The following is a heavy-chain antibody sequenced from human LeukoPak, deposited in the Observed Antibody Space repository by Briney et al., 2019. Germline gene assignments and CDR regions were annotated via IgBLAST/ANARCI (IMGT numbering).Heavy chain of an antibody. J-gene: IGHJ6*02. D-gene: IGHD6-19*01. V-gene: IGHV3-30-3*01. CDR2: ISYDGSNK. Sequence: GRSLRLSCAASGFTFSSYAMHWVRQAPGKGLDWVAVISYDGSNKYYADSVKGRFTISRDNSKNTLYLQMNSLRAEDTAVYYCARDRLGQWLKRGMDVWGQGTTVTVSS. CDR3: ARDRLGQWLKRGMDV. CDR1: GFTFSSYA.